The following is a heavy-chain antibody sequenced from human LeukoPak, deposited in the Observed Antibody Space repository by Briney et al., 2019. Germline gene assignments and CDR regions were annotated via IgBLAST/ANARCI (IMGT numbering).Heavy chain of an antibody. J-gene: IGHJ4*02. CDR3: ARDGPVVVTAITPADY. V-gene: IGHV3-21*01. D-gene: IGHD2-21*02. Sequence: GGSLRLSCAASGFTFRSYSMNWVRQAPGKGLEWVSSISSSSSYIYYADSVKGRFTISRDNAKNSLYLQTNSLRAEDTAVYYCARDGPVVVTAITPADYWGQGTLVTVSS. CDR1: GFTFRSYS. CDR2: ISSSSSYI.